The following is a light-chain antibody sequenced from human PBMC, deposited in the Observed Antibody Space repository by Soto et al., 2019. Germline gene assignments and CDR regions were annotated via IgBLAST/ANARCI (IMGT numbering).Light chain of an antibody. CDR2: LEGSGSY. V-gene: IGLV4-60*03. Sequence: QAVVTQSSSASASLGSSVKLTCTLSSGHSSYIIAWHQQQPGKAPRYLMKLEGSGSYNKGSGVPDRVSGSSSGGDRYLTISIFQSEDEADYYCETWDSNTRVFGGGTKLTVL. CDR3: ETWDSNTRV. CDR1: SGHSSYI. J-gene: IGLJ3*02.